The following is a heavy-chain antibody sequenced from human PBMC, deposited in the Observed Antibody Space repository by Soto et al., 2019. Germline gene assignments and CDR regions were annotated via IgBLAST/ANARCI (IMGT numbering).Heavy chain of an antibody. V-gene: IGHV3-23*01. CDR2: ISGSGGST. Sequence: EVQLLESGGGLVQPGGSLRLSCAASGFTFSSYAMSWVRQAPGKGLEWVSAISGSGGSTYYADSVKGRFTISRDNSKNTLYLQMNSLRAEDTAVYYCAKRPVDEGRNPIRDFCSGYYSGILSWFDPWGQGTLVTVSS. CDR1: GFTFSSYA. CDR3: AKRPVDEGRNPIRDFCSGYYSGILSWFDP. D-gene: IGHD3-3*01. J-gene: IGHJ5*02.